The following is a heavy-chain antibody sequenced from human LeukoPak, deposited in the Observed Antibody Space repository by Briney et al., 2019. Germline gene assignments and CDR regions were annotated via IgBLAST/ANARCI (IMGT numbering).Heavy chain of an antibody. Sequence: SETLSLTCSVSGVSIIRSHFYWGWIRQPPGKGLEWIGNIYSSRSTTYNPSLKSRVTISVDTSKNQFSLKLTSVTAADTAVYYCARDVSLDHDYGDPRGYYFDYWGQGTLVTVSS. CDR1: GVSIIRSHFY. CDR2: IYSSRST. CDR3: ARDVSLDHDYGDPRGYYFDY. V-gene: IGHV4-39*02. D-gene: IGHD4-17*01. J-gene: IGHJ4*02.